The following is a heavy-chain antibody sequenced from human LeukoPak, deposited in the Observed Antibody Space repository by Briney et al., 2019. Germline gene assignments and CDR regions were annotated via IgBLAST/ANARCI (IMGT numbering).Heavy chain of an antibody. CDR2: TTGSGVST. J-gene: IGHJ6*02. CDR3: AKRDMNYYYYGMDV. Sequence: GGSLRLSCAASGFTFGSYAMSWVRQAPGKGLEWVSSTTGSGVSTYYADSVKGRFTISRDNSKNTLYLQMNSLRAEDTAVYYCAKRDMNYYYYGMDVWGQGTTVTVSS. V-gene: IGHV3-23*01. CDR1: GFTFGSYA.